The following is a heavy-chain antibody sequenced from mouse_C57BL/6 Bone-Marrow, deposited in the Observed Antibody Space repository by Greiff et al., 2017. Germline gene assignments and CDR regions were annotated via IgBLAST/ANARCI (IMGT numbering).Heavy chain of an antibody. D-gene: IGHD2-4*01. CDR1: GYTFTSYW. CDR2: IDPSDSYT. Sequence: VQLQQPGAELVRPGPSVKLSCKASGYTFTSYWMHWVKQRPGQGLEWIGVIDPSDSYTNYNQKFKGKATLTVDTSSSTAYMQLSSLTSEDSAVYYCARRVYYDYDAGLYYYAMDYWGQGTSVTVSS. CDR3: ARRVYYDYDAGLYYYAMDY. V-gene: IGHV1-59*01. J-gene: IGHJ4*01.